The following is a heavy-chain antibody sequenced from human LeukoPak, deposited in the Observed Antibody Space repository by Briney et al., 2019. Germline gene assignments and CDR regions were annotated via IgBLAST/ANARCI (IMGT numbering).Heavy chain of an antibody. Sequence: SETLSLTCTVSGGSISSGGYYWSWIRQPPGKGLEWIGYIYHSGSTYYNPSLKSRVTISVDRSKNQFSLKLGSVTAADTAVYYCARDLLFGEFANWGQGTLVTVSS. D-gene: IGHD3-10*01. J-gene: IGHJ4*02. CDR3: ARDLLFGEFAN. V-gene: IGHV4-30-2*01. CDR2: IYHSGST. CDR1: GGSISSGGYY.